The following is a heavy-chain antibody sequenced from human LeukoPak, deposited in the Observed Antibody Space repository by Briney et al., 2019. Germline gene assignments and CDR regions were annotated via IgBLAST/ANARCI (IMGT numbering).Heavy chain of an antibody. J-gene: IGHJ3*02. CDR3: AKVKRLVGAFDAFDI. CDR1: GFTFEDYA. CDR2: ISWNSGSI. D-gene: IGHD1-26*01. V-gene: IGHV3-9*01. Sequence: PGGSLRLSCAASGFTFEDYAMNWVRQVPGKGLEWVSGISWNSGSIGYADSVKGRFTISRDNAKKSLYLQMNSLRAEDTAVYYCAKVKRLVGAFDAFDIWGQGTMVTVSS.